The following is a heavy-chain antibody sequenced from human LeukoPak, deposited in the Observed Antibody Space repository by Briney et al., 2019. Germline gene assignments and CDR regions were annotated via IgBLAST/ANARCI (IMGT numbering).Heavy chain of an antibody. CDR1: GGTFSSYA. CDR3: ARAAVDYYGSENWFDP. Sequence: ASVKVSCKASGGTFSSYAISWVRQAPGQGLEWMGIINPSGGSTSYAQKFQGRVTMTRDTSTSTVYMELSSLRSEDTAVYYCARAAVDYYGSENWFDPWGQGTLVTVSS. CDR2: INPSGGST. J-gene: IGHJ5*02. V-gene: IGHV1-46*01. D-gene: IGHD3-10*01.